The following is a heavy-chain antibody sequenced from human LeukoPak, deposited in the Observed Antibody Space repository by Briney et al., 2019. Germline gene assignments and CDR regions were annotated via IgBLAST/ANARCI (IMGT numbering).Heavy chain of an antibody. Sequence: GGSLRLSCAASGFTFSSYSMSWVRQAPGKGPEWVSDISGSGGSTFYADSVQGRFTISRDNSKNMLFLQMDSLRGEDTAIYYWVKESRPPRYFDFWGQGTVVTVSS. CDR2: ISGSGGST. CDR1: GFTFSSYS. V-gene: IGHV3-23*01. D-gene: IGHD1-14*01. CDR3: VKESRPPRYFDF. J-gene: IGHJ4*02.